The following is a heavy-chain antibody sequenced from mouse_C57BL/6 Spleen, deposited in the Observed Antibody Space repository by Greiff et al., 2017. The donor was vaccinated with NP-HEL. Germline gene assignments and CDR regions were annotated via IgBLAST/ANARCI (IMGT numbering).Heavy chain of an antibody. V-gene: IGHV10-1*01. CDR1: GFSFNTYA. CDR2: IRSNSNNYAT. D-gene: IGHD2-3*01. CDR3: VRHEHDGYYPYYYAMDY. Sequence: EADGGLVQPKGSLKLSCAASGFSFNTYAMNWVRQAPGKGLEWVARIRSNSNNYATYYADSVKDRFTISRDDSESMLYLQMNNLKTEDTAMYYCVRHEHDGYYPYYYAMDYWGQGTSVTVSS. J-gene: IGHJ4*01.